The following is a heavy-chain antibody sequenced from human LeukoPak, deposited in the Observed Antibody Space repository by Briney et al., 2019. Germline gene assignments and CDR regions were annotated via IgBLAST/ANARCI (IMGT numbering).Heavy chain of an antibody. CDR3: AREVVPDY. V-gene: IGHV3-30*02. D-gene: IGHD2-2*01. J-gene: IGHJ4*02. CDR1: GFTFSRYA. CDR2: IRYDGGNE. Sequence: GGSLRLSCAASGFTFSRYAMHWVRQAPGKGLEWVAFIRYDGGNEYYADSLKGRFTISRDNSKNTLYLQMNSLRAEDTAVYYCAREVVPDYWGQGTLVTVSS.